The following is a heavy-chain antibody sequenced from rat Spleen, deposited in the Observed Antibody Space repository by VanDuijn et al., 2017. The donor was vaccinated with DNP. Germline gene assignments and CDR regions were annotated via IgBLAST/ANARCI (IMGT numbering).Heavy chain of an antibody. CDR2: IIKDSSTI. Sequence: EVKLVESGGGLVQPGRSLKLSCAASGFNFNDYWMGWVRQAPGKGLEWIGEIIKDSSTIDYNPSLKDKFTVSRDNVQNTLYLQMSKLGSEDTGIYYCAKGPNFGGWSDYFDYWGQGVMVTVSS. J-gene: IGHJ2*01. V-gene: IGHV4-2*01. CDR3: AKGPNFGGWSDYFDY. D-gene: IGHD1-11*01. CDR1: GFNFNDYW.